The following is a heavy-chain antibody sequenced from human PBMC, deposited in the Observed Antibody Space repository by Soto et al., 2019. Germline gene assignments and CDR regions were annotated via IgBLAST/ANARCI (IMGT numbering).Heavy chain of an antibody. CDR3: EKETYSGPLDY. CDR1: GFTFSSYG. V-gene: IGHV3-30*18. CDR2: ISYDGSNK. Sequence: QVQLVESGGGVVQPGRSLRLSCAASGFTFSSYGMHWVRQAPGKGLEWVAVISYDGSNKYYADSVKGRFTISRDNSKNTLYLQMSSLRAEDTAVYYCEKETYSGPLDYWGQGTLVTVSS. J-gene: IGHJ4*02. D-gene: IGHD2-15*01.